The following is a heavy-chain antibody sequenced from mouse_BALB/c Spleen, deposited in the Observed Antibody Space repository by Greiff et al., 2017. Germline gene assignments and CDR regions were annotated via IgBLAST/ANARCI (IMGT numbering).Heavy chain of an antibody. D-gene: IGHD4-1*01. CDR2: ISNLAYSI. Sequence: DVMLVESGGGLVQPGGSRKLSCAASGFTFSDYGMAWVRQAPGKGPEWVAFISNLAYSIYYADTVTGRFTISRENAKNTLYLEMSSLRSEDTAMNYCARVSNLKNYFDYWGQGTTLTVSS. V-gene: IGHV5-15*02. CDR1: GFTFSDYG. J-gene: IGHJ2*01. CDR3: ARVSNLKNYFDY.